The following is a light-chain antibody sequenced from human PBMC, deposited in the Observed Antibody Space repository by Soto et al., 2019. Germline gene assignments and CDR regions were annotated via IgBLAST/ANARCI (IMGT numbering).Light chain of an antibody. CDR3: QVWVSGSDHPV. CDR1: NIGSKS. V-gene: IGLV3-21*02. Sequence: SYELTQAPSLSVAPGQTARLTCGGSNIGSKSVHWYQQKTGQAPVLVVYNDGDRPSGIPERFSGSNSGNTAKLTISWVEAGDEADYYCQVWVSGSDHPVFGGGTKLTVL. J-gene: IGLJ3*02. CDR2: NDG.